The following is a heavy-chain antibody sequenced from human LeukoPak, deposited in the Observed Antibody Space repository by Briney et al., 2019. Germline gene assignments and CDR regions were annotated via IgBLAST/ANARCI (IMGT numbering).Heavy chain of an antibody. CDR1: GFTFSSYG. CDR3: ASGSYSAFDI. V-gene: IGHV3-30*03. J-gene: IGHJ3*02. Sequence: PGGSLRLSCAASGFTFSSYGMHWVRQAPGKGLEWVAVISYDGSNKYYADSVKGRFTISRDNSKNTLYLQMNSLRAEDTAVYYCASGSYSAFDIWGQGTMVTVSS. CDR2: ISYDGSNK. D-gene: IGHD1-26*01.